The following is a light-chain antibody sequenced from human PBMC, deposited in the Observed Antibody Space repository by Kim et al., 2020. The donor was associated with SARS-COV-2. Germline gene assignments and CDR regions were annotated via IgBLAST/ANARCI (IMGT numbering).Light chain of an antibody. V-gene: IGKV1-39*01. CDR3: QQSYSNPPEYT. J-gene: IGKJ2*01. CDR1: QSISNY. Sequence: IQMTQSPSSLSASVGDRVTITCLASQSISNYLNWYQQRPGKAPKVLIYAASILQSGVPSRFSGSGSGTDFTLTISSLQPEDFATYYCQQSYSNPPEYTFGQGTKLEI. CDR2: AAS.